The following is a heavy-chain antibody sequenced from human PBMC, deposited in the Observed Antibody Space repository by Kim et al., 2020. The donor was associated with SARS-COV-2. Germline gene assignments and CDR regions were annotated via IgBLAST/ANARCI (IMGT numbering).Heavy chain of an antibody. Sequence: NYAQKLQGRFTMTRDTSISAAYMELSRLRSDDTAVYCCARTARPTYYFDYWGQGTLVTVSS. D-gene: IGHD6-6*01. V-gene: IGHV1-2*02. CDR3: ARTARPTYYFDY. J-gene: IGHJ4*02.